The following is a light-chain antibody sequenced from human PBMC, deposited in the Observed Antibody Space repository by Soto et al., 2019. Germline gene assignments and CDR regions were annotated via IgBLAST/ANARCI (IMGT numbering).Light chain of an antibody. CDR1: ISDVGAYEH. CDR3: SSYSTTNILV. J-gene: IGLJ1*01. CDR2: DVN. Sequence: QSALTQPSSVSGSPGPSVTISCTGAISDVGAYEHVSWYQQHPGRAPKLILYDVNNRPSGVSNHFSGSKSGNTASLVISGLQANDEADYYCSSYSTTNILVFGSGTKVTVL. V-gene: IGLV2-14*03.